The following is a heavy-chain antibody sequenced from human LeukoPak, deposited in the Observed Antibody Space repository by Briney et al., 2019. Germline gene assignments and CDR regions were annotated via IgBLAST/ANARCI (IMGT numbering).Heavy chain of an antibody. D-gene: IGHD6-13*01. J-gene: IGHJ3*02. V-gene: IGHV3-74*01. CDR2: IRSDGSTI. Sequence: GRSLRLSCAASGFTFSSYAMHWVRQAPGKGLVWVSHIRSDGSTINYADSVKGRFTISRDNAKNTLYLQMNSLRVEDTAVYYCARDAAGASDMWGQGTMVTVSS. CDR1: GFTFSSYA. CDR3: ARDAAGASDM.